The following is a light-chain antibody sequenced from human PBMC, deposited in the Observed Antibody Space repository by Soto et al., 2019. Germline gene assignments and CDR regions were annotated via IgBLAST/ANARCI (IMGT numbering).Light chain of an antibody. CDR3: CSYAGSSTFYV. J-gene: IGLJ1*01. V-gene: IGLV2-23*01. CDR1: SSDIESYNL. Sequence: QSVLTQPASVSGSPGESITISCTGTSSDIESYNLISWYQQHPGKAPKLMIYEGSKRPSGVSNRFSGSKSGNTASLTIFLLQVEDEADYYCCSYAGSSTFYVFGTGTKVTVL. CDR2: EGS.